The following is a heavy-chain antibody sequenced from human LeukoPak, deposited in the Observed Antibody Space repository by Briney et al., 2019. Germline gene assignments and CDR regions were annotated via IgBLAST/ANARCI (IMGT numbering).Heavy chain of an antibody. CDR2: ISYDGSNK. D-gene: IGHD4-17*01. V-gene: IGHV3-30*04. Sequence: GGSLRLSCAASGFTFNNYAMHWVRQAPGKGLEWVAVISYDGSNKYYADSVKGRFTISRDNSKNTLYLQMNSLRAEDTAVYYCAKDYGDYFHDWFDPWGQGTLVTVSS. J-gene: IGHJ5*02. CDR1: GFTFNNYA. CDR3: AKDYGDYFHDWFDP.